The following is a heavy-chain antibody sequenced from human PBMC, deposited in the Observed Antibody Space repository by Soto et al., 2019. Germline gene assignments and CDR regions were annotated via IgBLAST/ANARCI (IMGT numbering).Heavy chain of an antibody. CDR3: DKAWGIDY. Sequence: EVLLLESGGGLVEPGGSRRLSCAASGFTFSSYTMSWVRQAPGKGLEWVSTISGSGSSTYSADSVKGRFTISRDNSKNTLYLQMNSLRVEDTATYYCDKAWGIDYWGQGTLVTVYS. CDR2: ISGSGSST. CDR1: GFTFSSYT. V-gene: IGHV3-23*01. J-gene: IGHJ4*02. D-gene: IGHD7-27*01.